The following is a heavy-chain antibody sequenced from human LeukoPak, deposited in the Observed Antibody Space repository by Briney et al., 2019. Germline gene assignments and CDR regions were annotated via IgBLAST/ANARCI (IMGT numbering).Heavy chain of an antibody. CDR3: ARGCTNGVCYLPVDY. CDR2: IYYSGST. Sequence: PSETLSLTCTVSGGSISSYYWSWIRQPPGKGLEWIGYIYYSGSTNYNPSLKSRVTISVDTSKNQFSLKLSSVTAADTAVYYCARGCTNGVCYLPVDYWGQGTLVTVSS. CDR1: GGSISSYY. V-gene: IGHV4-59*01. D-gene: IGHD2-8*01. J-gene: IGHJ4*02.